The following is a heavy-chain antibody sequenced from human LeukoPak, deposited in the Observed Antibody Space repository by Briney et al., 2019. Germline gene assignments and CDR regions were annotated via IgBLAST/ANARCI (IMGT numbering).Heavy chain of an antibody. Sequence: ASVKVSCKASGYSFSDYSIHWVRQAPGQGLEWVGRINSNNGGTSYAQTSQGRVTTTRDTSINTAYMELSGLTSDDTAVYYCARGGSGSGYLYYFDYWGQGTLVPVYS. D-gene: IGHD3-10*01. CDR1: GYSFSDYS. J-gene: IGHJ4*02. CDR3: ARGGSGSGYLYYFDY. V-gene: IGHV1-2*06. CDR2: INSNNGGT.